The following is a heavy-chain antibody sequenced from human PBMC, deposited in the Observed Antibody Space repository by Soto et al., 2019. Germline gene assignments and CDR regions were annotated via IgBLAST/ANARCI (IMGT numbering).Heavy chain of an antibody. CDR2: LSDSGGSI. CDR1: GFTFSRHA. D-gene: IGHD6-13*01. CDR3: AKVSSSWYAGFFDL. Sequence: EVQLLESGGGLVQPGGSLRLSCTASGFTFSRHAMTWVRQAPGKGLEWVSGLSDSGGSIYYADSVKGRFTISRDNSMNTRYLQMNPLRAEDTAVYYCAKVSSSWYAGFFDLWGQGTLFTVSS. J-gene: IGHJ4*02. V-gene: IGHV3-23*01.